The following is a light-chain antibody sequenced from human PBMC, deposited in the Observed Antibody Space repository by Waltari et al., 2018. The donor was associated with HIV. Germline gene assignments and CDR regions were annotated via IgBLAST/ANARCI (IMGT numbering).Light chain of an antibody. CDR3: GTWDSSLSAVL. CDR2: DNP. J-gene: IGLJ2*01. V-gene: IGLV1-51*01. Sequence: QSVLTQPPSVSAAPGQKVTISCSGSSPNIGSNRVFWYQQLPGTAPKLLMYDNPKRPPGIPDRFSGSKSGTLATLGITGLQTGDEADYYCGTWDSSLSAVLFGGGTKLTVL. CDR1: SPNIGSNR.